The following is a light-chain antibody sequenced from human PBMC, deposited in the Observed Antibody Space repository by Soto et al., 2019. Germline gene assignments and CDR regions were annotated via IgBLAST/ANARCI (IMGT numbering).Light chain of an antibody. CDR2: DVS. CDR3: CSYAGSSTRV. V-gene: IGLV2-11*01. CDR1: SSDVGGYNY. Sequence: QSALTQPRSVSGSPGQSVTISCTGTSSDVGGYNYVSWYQQFPDKAPKLMIYDVSKRPSGVPDRFSGSKSGNTASLTISGLPAADEADYYCCSYAGSSTRVFGTGTKLTVL. J-gene: IGLJ1*01.